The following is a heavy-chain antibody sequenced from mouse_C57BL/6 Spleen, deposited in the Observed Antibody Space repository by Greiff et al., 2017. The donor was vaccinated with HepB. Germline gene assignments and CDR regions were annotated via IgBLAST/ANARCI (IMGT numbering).Heavy chain of an antibody. CDR2: IYPGDGDT. J-gene: IGHJ1*03. CDR1: GYAFSSYW. V-gene: IGHV1-80*01. D-gene: IGHD1-1*01. CDR3: ARSGYCSRLWYFDV. Sequence: VKLQESGAELVKPGASVKISCKASGYAFSSYWMNWVKQRPGKGLEWIGQIYPGDGDTNYNGKFKGKATLTADKSSSTAYMQLSSLTSEVSAVYFCARSGYCSRLWYFDVWGTGTTVTVSS.